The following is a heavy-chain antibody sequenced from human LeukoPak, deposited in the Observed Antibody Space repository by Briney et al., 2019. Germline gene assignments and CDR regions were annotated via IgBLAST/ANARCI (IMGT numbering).Heavy chain of an antibody. CDR1: GFTFSSYW. CDR2: IHSDGSTT. Sequence: GGSLRLSCAASGFTFSSYWMHWVRQAPGKGLVWVSRIHSDGSTTSYADSVKGRFTTSRDNAKNTLYLQMNSLRAEDTAVYYCAGDSGGSYYDDAFDIWGQGTMVTVSS. CDR3: AGDSGGSYYDDAFDI. D-gene: IGHD1-26*01. J-gene: IGHJ3*02. V-gene: IGHV3-74*01.